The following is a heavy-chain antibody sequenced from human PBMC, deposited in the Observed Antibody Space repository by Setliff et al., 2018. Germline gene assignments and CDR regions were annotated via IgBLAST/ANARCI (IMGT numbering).Heavy chain of an antibody. CDR1: GGSISSHY. CDR3: ARAQCPDY. CDR2: IYYSGST. Sequence: SETLSLTCTVSGGSISSHYWSWIRQPPGKGLEWIGSIYYSGSTNYNPSLKSRVTISVDTSKNQFSLKLSSVTAADTAVYYCARAQCPDYWGQGTLVTVSS. J-gene: IGHJ4*02. V-gene: IGHV4-59*11.